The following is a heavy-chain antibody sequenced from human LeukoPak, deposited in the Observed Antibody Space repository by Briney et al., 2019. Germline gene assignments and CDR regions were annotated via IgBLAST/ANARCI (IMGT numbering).Heavy chain of an antibody. CDR3: AKNLGSSYQYYFDY. J-gene: IGHJ4*02. V-gene: IGHV3-21*01. Sequence: PGGSLRLSCAASGFTFSSYSMNWVRQAPGKGLEWVSSISSSSSYIYYADSVKGRFTISRDNAKNSLYLQMNSLRAEDTAVYYCAKNLGSSYQYYFDYWGQGTLVTVSS. CDR2: ISSSSSYI. CDR1: GFTFSSYS. D-gene: IGHD6-13*01.